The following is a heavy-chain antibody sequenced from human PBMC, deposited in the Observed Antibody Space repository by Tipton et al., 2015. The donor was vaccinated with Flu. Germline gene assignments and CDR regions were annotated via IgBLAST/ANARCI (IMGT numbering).Heavy chain of an antibody. CDR3: ARDPAVTTDFGMDV. J-gene: IGHJ6*02. D-gene: IGHD4-17*01. CDR1: GFTVSTNY. V-gene: IGHV3-66*02. Sequence: SLRLSCAASGFTVSTNYMNWVRQAPGKGLEWVSVIYTGSTTYYADSVRGRFTISRDNSKNTVYLQMNSLRAEDTALYYCARDPAVTTDFGMDVWGQGTAVTVSS. CDR2: IYTGSTT.